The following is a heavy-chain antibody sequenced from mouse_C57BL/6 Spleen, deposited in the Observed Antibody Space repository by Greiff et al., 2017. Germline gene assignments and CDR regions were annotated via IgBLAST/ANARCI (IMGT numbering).Heavy chain of an antibody. J-gene: IGHJ4*01. CDR3: ARLHGYEGAMDY. D-gene: IGHD2-2*01. CDR2: IDPSDSET. Sequence: QVQLKQPGAELVRPGSSVKLSCKASGYTFTSYWMHWVKQRPIQGLEWIGNIDPSDSETHYNQKFKDKATLTVDKSSSTAYMQLSSLTSEDSAVYYCARLHGYEGAMDYWGQGTSVTVSS. CDR1: GYTFTSYW. V-gene: IGHV1-52*01.